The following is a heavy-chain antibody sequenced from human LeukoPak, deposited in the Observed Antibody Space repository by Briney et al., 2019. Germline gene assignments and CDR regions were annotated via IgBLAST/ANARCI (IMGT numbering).Heavy chain of an antibody. D-gene: IGHD3-22*01. CDR2: IAGVSSSI. CDR1: GFTFSSYA. CDR3: ARGREYSYDSSVYHDY. Sequence: GGSLRLSCAASGFTFSSYAMHWVRQAPGRGLEWVASIAGVSSSIYYGDSMKGRFTISRDNANNSLYLQMNRLRAEDTAVYFCARGREYSYDSSVYHDYWGQGTLVTVSS. V-gene: IGHV3-21*01. J-gene: IGHJ4*02.